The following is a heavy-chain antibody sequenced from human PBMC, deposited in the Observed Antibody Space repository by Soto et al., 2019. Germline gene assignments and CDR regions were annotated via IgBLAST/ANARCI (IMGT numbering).Heavy chain of an antibody. Sequence: SETLSLTCTVSGGSVRRGNYYWSWIRQFPGKGLEWIGYISNSGRTHYNPSLMSRITILVDTSKNQFFLELRSVTAADTALYYCAGGDYYRSSGYYFYYYTMDVWGQGTTVTVSS. D-gene: IGHD3-22*01. CDR2: ISNSGRT. V-gene: IGHV4-31*03. CDR1: GGSVRRGNYY. CDR3: AGGDYYRSSGYYFYYYTMDV. J-gene: IGHJ6*02.